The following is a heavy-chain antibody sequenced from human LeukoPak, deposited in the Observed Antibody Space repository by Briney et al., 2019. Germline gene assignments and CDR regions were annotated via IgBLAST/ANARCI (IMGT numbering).Heavy chain of an antibody. J-gene: IGHJ3*02. CDR1: GSTFGDYY. CDR3: ARTQLDLDCFDI. V-gene: IGHV3-11*06. D-gene: IGHD1-1*01. Sequence: GGTLRLSCKASGSTFGDYYMNWIRQAPGKGLKCLSYISSGTITHSTYAAYVKGRFTISRDNARNSLYLQMNSLRGEDTAVYYCARTQLDLDCFDIWGQGTTVTVSS. CDR2: ISSGTITH.